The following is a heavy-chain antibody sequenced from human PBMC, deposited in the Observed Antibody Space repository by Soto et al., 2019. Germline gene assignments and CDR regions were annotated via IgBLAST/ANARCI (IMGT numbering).Heavy chain of an antibody. CDR3: ARAWFGELYFDY. D-gene: IGHD3-10*01. V-gene: IGHV4-34*01. Sequence: QVPLQQWGAGLLKPSETLSLTCAVYGGSFSGYYWWWIRQPPEKGLEWIGEINHSGSTNYNPSLKSRVTIAVATSKNQFSLKLISVTAADTAVYYCARAWFGELYFDYWGQGTLVTVSS. J-gene: IGHJ4*02. CDR1: GGSFSGYY. CDR2: INHSGST.